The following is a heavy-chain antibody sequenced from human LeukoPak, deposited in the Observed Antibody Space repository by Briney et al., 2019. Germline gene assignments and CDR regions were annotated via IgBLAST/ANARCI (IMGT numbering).Heavy chain of an antibody. J-gene: IGHJ6*02. D-gene: IGHD2-21*02. CDR1: GFTFSSYA. Sequence: PGGSLRLSCAASGFTFSSYAMSWVRQAPGKGLEWVSAISGSGGSTYYADSVKGRFTISRDNAKNSLYLQMNSLRAEDTAVYYCASYYCGGDCPGPTEYYGRDVWGQGTTVTVSS. V-gene: IGHV3-23*01. CDR3: ASYYCGGDCPGPTEYYGRDV. CDR2: ISGSGGST.